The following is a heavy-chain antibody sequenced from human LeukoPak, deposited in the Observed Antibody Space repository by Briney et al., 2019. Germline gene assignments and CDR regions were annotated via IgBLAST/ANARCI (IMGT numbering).Heavy chain of an antibody. J-gene: IGHJ3*02. V-gene: IGHV3-66*01. Sequence: GGSLRLSCAASGFTVSSNYMSWVRQAPGKGLEWVSVIYSGGSTCYADSVKGRFTISRDNSKNTLYLQMSSLRAEDTAVYYCAREIADAFDIWGQGTMVTVSS. CDR3: AREIADAFDI. CDR1: GFTVSSNY. CDR2: IYSGGST.